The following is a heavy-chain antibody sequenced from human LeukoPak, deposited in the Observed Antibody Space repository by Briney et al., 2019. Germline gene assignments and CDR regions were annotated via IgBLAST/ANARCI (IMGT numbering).Heavy chain of an antibody. V-gene: IGHV4-59*01. J-gene: IGHJ6*03. CDR3: ARGRTYYYGSGSRNYYYYMDV. CDR2: IYYSGST. Sequence: SETLSLTCTVSGGSINSYYWSWIRQPPGKGLEWIGYIYYSGSTNYNPSLKSRVTISVDTSKNQFSLKLSSVTAADTAVYYCARGRTYYYGSGSRNYYYYMDVWGKGTTVTISS. CDR1: GGSINSYY. D-gene: IGHD3-10*01.